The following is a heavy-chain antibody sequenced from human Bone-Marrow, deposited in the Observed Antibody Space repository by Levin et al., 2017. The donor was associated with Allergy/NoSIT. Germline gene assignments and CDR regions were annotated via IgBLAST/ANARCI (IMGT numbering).Heavy chain of an antibody. J-gene: IGHJ6*02. CDR3: ATTTIAVAGTGYYYYGMDV. D-gene: IGHD6-19*01. V-gene: IGHV1-24*01. CDR1: GYTLTELS. Sequence: ASVKVSCKVSGYTLTELSMHWVRQAPGKGLEWMGGFDPEDGETIYAQKFQGRVTMTEDTSTDTAYMELSSLRSEDTAVYYCATTTIAVAGTGYYYYGMDVWGQGTTVTVSS. CDR2: FDPEDGET.